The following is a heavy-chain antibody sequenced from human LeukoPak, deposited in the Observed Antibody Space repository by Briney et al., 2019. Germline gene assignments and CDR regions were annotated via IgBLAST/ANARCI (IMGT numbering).Heavy chain of an antibody. J-gene: IGHJ5*02. CDR1: GFTFSDYY. D-gene: IGHD3-3*01. V-gene: IGHV3-11*04. CDR3: ARQGYDFWSGYFMRGNNWFDP. Sequence: GGSLRLSCAASGFTFSDYYVSWIRQAPGKGLEWVSYISSSGSTIYYAASVTGRFTISRDNAKNSLYLQMNSLSAEDTAVYYWARQGYDFWSGYFMRGNNWFDPWGQGTLVTVSS. CDR2: ISSSGSTI.